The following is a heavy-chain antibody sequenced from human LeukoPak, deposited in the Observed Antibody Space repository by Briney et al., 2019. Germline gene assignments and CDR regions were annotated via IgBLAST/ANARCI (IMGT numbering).Heavy chain of an antibody. Sequence: GGSLRLSCAACGFTFDDYNMHWGRQAPGKGLEWVSLISWDGGSTYYADSVKGRFTISRDNSKNSLYLQMNSLRTEDTALYYCAKPYYYDSSGYLTNWGQGTRVTVSS. CDR3: AKPYYYDSSGYLTN. V-gene: IGHV3-43*01. CDR1: GFTFDDYN. J-gene: IGHJ4*02. D-gene: IGHD3-22*01. CDR2: ISWDGGST.